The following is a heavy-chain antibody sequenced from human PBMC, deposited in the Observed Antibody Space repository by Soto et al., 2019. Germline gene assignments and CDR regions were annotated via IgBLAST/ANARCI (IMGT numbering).Heavy chain of an antibody. J-gene: IGHJ6*02. CDR3: AGALGTRLERYYYYGMDV. V-gene: IGHV3-21*01. CDR2: ISSSSSYI. D-gene: IGHD1-7*01. Sequence: EVQLVESGGGLVKPGGSLRLSCAASGFTFSSYSMNWVRQAPGKGLEWVSSISSSSSYIYYADSVKGRFTISRDNAKNSLYLQMNSLRAEDTAVYYCAGALGTRLERYYYYGMDVWGQGTTVTVSS. CDR1: GFTFSSYS.